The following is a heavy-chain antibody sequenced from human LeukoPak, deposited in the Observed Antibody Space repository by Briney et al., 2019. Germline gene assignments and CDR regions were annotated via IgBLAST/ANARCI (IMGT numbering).Heavy chain of an antibody. CDR1: GFTFSSYA. J-gene: IGHJ4*02. CDR3: ARDVHYYGSGSYYYFDY. V-gene: IGHV3-48*04. Sequence: GGSLRLSCAASGFTFSSYAMSWVRQAPGKGLEWVSYISSSSSTIYYADSVKGRFTIFRDNAKNSLYLQMNSLRAEDTAVYYCARDVHYYGSGSYYYFDYWGQGTLVTVSS. D-gene: IGHD3-10*01. CDR2: ISSSSSTI.